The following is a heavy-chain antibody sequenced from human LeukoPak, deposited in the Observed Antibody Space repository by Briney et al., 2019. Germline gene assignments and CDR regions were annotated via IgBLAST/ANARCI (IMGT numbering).Heavy chain of an antibody. CDR3: TTGSYHESSGYRFDY. V-gene: IGHV3-49*04. Sequence: GGSLRLSCTTSGLTFGDNDMSWVRQAPGKGLEWVGFIRNKGNGGTTEYAASVKGRFTISRDDSESITYLQMNSLRTEDTAVYYCTTGSYHESSGYRFDYWGQGTLVTVSS. D-gene: IGHD3-22*01. CDR2: IRNKGNGGTT. J-gene: IGHJ4*02. CDR1: GLTFGDND.